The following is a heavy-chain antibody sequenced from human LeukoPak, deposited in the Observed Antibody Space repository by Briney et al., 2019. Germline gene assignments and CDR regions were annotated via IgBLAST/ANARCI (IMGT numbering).Heavy chain of an antibody. CDR2: ISYDGSNK. CDR3: AKDLELRYFGWLPSLGY. V-gene: IGHV3-30*18. Sequence: PGGSLRLSCAASGFTFSSYGMHWVRQARGKGLEWVAVISYDGSNKYYADSVKGRFTIARDNSKNTLYLQMNSLRAEDTAVYYCAKDLELRYFGWLPSLGYWGQGTLVTVSS. D-gene: IGHD3-9*01. CDR1: GFTFSSYG. J-gene: IGHJ4*02.